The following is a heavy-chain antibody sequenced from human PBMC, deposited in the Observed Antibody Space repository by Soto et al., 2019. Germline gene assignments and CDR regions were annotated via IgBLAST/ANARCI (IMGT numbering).Heavy chain of an antibody. V-gene: IGHV4-39*01. CDR1: GGSISSSSYY. J-gene: IGHJ4*02. CDR2: IYYSGST. CDR3: AILRLRDYDFDY. D-gene: IGHD3-16*01. Sequence: SETLSLTCTVSGGSISSSSYYWGWIRQPPGKGLEWIGNIYYSGSTYYNPSLKSRVTISVDTSKNQFSLKLSSVTAADTAVYYCAILRLRDYDFDYWGQGTLVTVSS.